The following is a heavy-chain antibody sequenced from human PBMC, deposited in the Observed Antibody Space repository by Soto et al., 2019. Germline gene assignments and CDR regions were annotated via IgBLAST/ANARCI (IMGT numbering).Heavy chain of an antibody. CDR1: GYTNTSQS. CDR2: ISAYNGNT. Sequence: APVKVSCSASGYTNTSQSISWVRQAPGQGLEWMGWISAYNGNTKYVQKLQGRVTMTTDTSTSTAYMELRSLRSDDTAVYYCARDSPPVDYWGQGTLVTVSS. V-gene: IGHV1-18*01. J-gene: IGHJ4*02. CDR3: ARDSPPVDY.